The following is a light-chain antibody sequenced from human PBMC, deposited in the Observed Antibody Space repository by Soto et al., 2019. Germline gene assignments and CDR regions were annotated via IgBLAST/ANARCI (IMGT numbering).Light chain of an antibody. Sequence: QSVLTQPPSASGTPGQRVTIPCSGTTSNLGSNPVNWYQQLPGTAPKLLIYNNNQRPSGVPDRFSGSKSGTSASLAISGLQSEDEADYYCAAWDDSLNGLVFGTGTKVTVL. CDR2: NNN. J-gene: IGLJ1*01. CDR3: AAWDDSLNGLV. CDR1: TSNLGSNP. V-gene: IGLV1-44*01.